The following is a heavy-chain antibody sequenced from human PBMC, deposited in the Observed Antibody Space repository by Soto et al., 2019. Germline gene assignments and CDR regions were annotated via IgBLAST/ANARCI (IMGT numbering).Heavy chain of an antibody. CDR2: ISYDGSNK. Sequence: GSLRLSCAASGFTFSSYGMHWVRQAPVKGLEWVAVISYDGSNKYYADSVKGRFTISRDNSKNTLYLQMNSLRAEDTAVYYCFWRAADLFDYWGQGTLVTVSS. CDR1: GFTFSSYG. D-gene: IGHD6-13*01. J-gene: IGHJ4*02. CDR3: FWRAADLFDY. V-gene: IGHV3-30*03.